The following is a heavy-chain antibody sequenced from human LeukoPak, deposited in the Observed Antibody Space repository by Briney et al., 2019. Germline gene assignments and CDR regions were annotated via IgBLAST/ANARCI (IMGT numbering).Heavy chain of an antibody. D-gene: IGHD6-6*01. CDR2: ISSSSDTI. CDR3: ARSSYSSSSSV. V-gene: IGHV3-48*01. Sequence: PGGSLRLSCAASGFTFSSYSMNWVRQAPGKGLEWVSYISSSSDTIYYADSVKGRFTISRDNAKRSLYLQMNSLRAEDTAVYYCARSSYSSSSSVWGQGTMVTVSS. J-gene: IGHJ3*01. CDR1: GFTFSSYS.